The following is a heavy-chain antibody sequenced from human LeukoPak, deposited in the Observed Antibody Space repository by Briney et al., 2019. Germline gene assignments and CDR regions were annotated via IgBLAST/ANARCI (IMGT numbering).Heavy chain of an antibody. V-gene: IGHV3-23*01. CDR2: IIVSGTT. Sequence: GGSLSLPCAPSGFTFSSFSMTWVGQAPGKGLEWVSSIIVSGTTYYADSVKGRFTISRDSFRGTLFLQMDSLRVEDTAVYFCAKGSVGNADFASWGQGALVTVSS. J-gene: IGHJ4*02. CDR1: GFTFSSFS. CDR3: AKGSVGNADFAS. D-gene: IGHD6-25*01.